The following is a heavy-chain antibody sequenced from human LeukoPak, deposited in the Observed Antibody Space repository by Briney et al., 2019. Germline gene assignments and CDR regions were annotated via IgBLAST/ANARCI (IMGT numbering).Heavy chain of an antibody. V-gene: IGHV3-15*01. Sequence: KPGGSLRLSCAASGFTFSNAWMSWVRQAPGKGLEWVGRIKSKTDGGTTDYAAPVKGRFTISRDDSKSTIYLQMNGLKPEDTATYYCTSVTHLGVPLNPTRGGQGALVTVSS. D-gene: IGHD1-26*01. CDR2: IKSKTDGGTT. CDR3: TSVTHLGVPLNPTR. CDR1: GFTFSNAW. J-gene: IGHJ4*02.